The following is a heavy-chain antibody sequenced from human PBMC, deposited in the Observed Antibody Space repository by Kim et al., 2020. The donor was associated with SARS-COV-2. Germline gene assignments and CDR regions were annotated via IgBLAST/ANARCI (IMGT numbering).Heavy chain of an antibody. Sequence: ADSVKGRFTISIDNSKGTLFLQMNGLKAEHTAVYYCVRGRAPGTGLIFHIWGQGTMVTVSS. V-gene: IGHV3-23*01. J-gene: IGHJ3*02. D-gene: IGHD3-9*01. CDR3: VRGRAPGTGLIFHI.